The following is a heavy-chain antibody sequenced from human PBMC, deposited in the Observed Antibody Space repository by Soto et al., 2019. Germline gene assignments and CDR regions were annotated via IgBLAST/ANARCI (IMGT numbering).Heavy chain of an antibody. CDR2: SDWDDDK. CDR3: ARDVDTAMVPYYYGMGV. CDR1: AFSLSTSGMC. J-gene: IGHJ6*02. D-gene: IGHD5-18*01. V-gene: IGHV2-70*01. Sequence: GAPLGRPTQPLTLTFTFSAFSLSTSGMCVSWIRQPPGKSLEWLALSDWDDDKYYSTSLKTRLTISKDTSKNQVVLTMTNMDPVDTATYYCARDVDTAMVPYYYGMGVWGQGTTVPVSS.